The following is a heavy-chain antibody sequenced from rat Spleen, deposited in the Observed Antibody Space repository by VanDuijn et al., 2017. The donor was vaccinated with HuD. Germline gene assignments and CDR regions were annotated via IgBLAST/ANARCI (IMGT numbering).Heavy chain of an antibody. CDR1: GFTFSDYY. J-gene: IGHJ2*01. Sequence: EVQLVESDGGLVQPGRSLKLSCAASGFTFSDYYMAWVRQAPTKGLEWVATISYAGSSTYYRDSVKGRFTISRDNAKSTLYLQMDSLRSEDTATYYCSREGLYGNFFDHWGQGVMVTVSS. V-gene: IGHV5-29*01. CDR3: SREGLYGNFFDH. D-gene: IGHD1-11*01. CDR2: ISYAGSST.